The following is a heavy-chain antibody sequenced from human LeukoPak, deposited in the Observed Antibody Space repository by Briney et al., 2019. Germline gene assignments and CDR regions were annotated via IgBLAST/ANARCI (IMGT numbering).Heavy chain of an antibody. V-gene: IGHV3-53*01. CDR2: IYSGGST. D-gene: IGHD1-26*01. J-gene: IGHJ3*02. CDR1: GFTVSSNY. Sequence: GGSLRLSCAASGFTVSSNYMSWVRQAPGEGLEWVSIIYSGGSTFYADSVKGRFTISRDNSKNTLYLQMNSLRAEDTAVYYCARGGSYLSAFDIWGQGTMVTVSS. CDR3: ARGGSYLSAFDI.